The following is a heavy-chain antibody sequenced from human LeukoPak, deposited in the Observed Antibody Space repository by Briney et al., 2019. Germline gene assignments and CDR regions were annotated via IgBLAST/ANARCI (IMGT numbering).Heavy chain of an antibody. D-gene: IGHD2-2*01. J-gene: IGHJ6*02. Sequence: GFLRLSCAVSGFAFGSEAMSWVRQSPARGLEWVASISPGGGTTYYADYVKGRFIISRDNSNNTLFVQMNSLGAEDTAVYYCAKDRSDNTSWYCMDVWGHGTTVTVSS. CDR3: AKDRSDNTSWYCMDV. CDR2: ISPGGGTT. CDR1: GFAFGSEA. V-gene: IGHV3-23*01.